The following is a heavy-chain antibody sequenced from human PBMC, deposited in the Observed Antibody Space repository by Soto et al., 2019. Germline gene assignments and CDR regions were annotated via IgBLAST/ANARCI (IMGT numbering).Heavy chain of an antibody. J-gene: IGHJ6*02. D-gene: IGHD3-9*01. Sequence: SETLSLTCTVSGGSVSSGSYYWSWIRQPPGKGLEWIGYIYYSGSTNYNPSLKSRVTISVDTSKNQFSLKLSSVTAADTAVYYCARFKILTGPYYYYGMDAWGQGTTVTVSS. V-gene: IGHV4-61*01. CDR2: IYYSGST. CDR1: GGSVSSGSYY. CDR3: ARFKILTGPYYYYGMDA.